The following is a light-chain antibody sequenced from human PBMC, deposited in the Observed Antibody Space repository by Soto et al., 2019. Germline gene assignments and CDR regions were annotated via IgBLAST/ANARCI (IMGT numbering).Light chain of an antibody. CDR1: QSVSSSY. CDR3: QQYGNAPFT. V-gene: IGKV3-20*01. Sequence: EIVLTQSPGTLSFSPGERATLTFRASQSVSSSYLAWFQQKPGQAPRLLIYGASSRATGIPDRFSGSGSGTDFTLTISRLEPEDFAVYYCQQYGNAPFTLGPGTKVVIK. J-gene: IGKJ3*01. CDR2: GAS.